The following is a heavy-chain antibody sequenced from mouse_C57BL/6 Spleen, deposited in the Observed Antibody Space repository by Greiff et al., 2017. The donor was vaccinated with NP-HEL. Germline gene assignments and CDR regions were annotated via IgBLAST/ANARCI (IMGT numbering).Heavy chain of an antibody. D-gene: IGHD1-1*01. CDR1: GYAFSSYW. CDR2: IYPGDGDT. Sequence: QVQLQQSGAELVKPGASVKISCKASGYAFSSYWMNWVKQRPGKGLEWIGQIYPGDGDTNSNGKFKGKATLTADKSSSTAYMQLRSLTSEDSAVYFCARFYYGSSYWYFDVWGTGTTVTVSS. J-gene: IGHJ1*03. V-gene: IGHV1-80*01. CDR3: ARFYYGSSYWYFDV.